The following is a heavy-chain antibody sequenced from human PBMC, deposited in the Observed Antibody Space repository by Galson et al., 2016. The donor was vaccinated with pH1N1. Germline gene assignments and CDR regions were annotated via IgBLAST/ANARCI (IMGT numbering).Heavy chain of an antibody. D-gene: IGHD4-17*01. J-gene: IGHJ4*02. V-gene: IGHV6-1*01. CDR3: ARASLGDYVGNFEY. CDR1: GDSVSRNSAA. CDR2: TYYRSQWYN. Sequence: CAISGDSVSRNSAAWNWIRQSPSRGLEWLGRTYYRSQWYNDYAISVKSRITINPDTSKNQFCLQLNSVTPEDTAVYYCARASLGDYVGNFEYWGQGTLVTVSS.